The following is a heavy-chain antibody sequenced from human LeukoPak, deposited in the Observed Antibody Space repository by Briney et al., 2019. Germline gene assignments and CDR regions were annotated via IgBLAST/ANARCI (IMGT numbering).Heavy chain of an antibody. V-gene: IGHV1-69*13. J-gene: IGHJ5*02. CDR1: GGTFSSYA. D-gene: IGHD2-2*01. CDR2: IIPIFGTA. CDR3: ARGVIPASWFDP. Sequence: SVKVSCRASGGTFSSYAISWVRQASGQGLEWMGGIIPIFGTANYAQKFQGRVTITADESTSTAYMELSSLRSEDTAVYYCARGVIPASWFDPWGQGTLVTVSS.